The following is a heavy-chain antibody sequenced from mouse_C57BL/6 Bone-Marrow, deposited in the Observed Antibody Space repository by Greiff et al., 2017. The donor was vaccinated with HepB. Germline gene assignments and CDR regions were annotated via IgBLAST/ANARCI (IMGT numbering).Heavy chain of an antibody. Sequence: QVQLKQPGAELVKPGASVKLSCKASGYTFTSYWMHWVKQRPGRGLEWIGRIDPNSGGTKYNEKFKSKATLTVDKPSSTAYMQLSSLTSEDSAVYYCAREGNIGEDYDYDGYFDYWGQGTTLTVSS. V-gene: IGHV1-72*01. J-gene: IGHJ2*01. D-gene: IGHD2-4*01. CDR2: IDPNSGGT. CDR3: AREGNIGEDYDYDGYFDY. CDR1: GYTFTSYW.